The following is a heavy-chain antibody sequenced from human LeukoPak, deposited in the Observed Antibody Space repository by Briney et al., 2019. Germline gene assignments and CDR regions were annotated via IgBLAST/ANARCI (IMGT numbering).Heavy chain of an antibody. CDR2: IKQDGSEK. CDR1: GFTFSSYW. Sequence: GGSLRLSCAASGFTFSSYWMSWVRQAPGKGLEWVANIKQDGSEKYYVDSVKGRFTISGDNAKNSLYLQMNSLRAEDTAVYYCARDVSLGYCSSTSCFTTAWDVWGKGTTVTVSS. J-gene: IGHJ6*04. V-gene: IGHV3-7*03. CDR3: ARDVSLGYCSSTSCFTTAWDV. D-gene: IGHD2-2*01.